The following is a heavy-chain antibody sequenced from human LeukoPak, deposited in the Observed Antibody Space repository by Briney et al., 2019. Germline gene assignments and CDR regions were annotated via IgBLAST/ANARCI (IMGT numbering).Heavy chain of an antibody. D-gene: IGHD6-19*01. Sequence: PSETLSLTCTVSGGSISSGDYYWGWIRQHPGKGLEWIGYIYYSGTTHYNPSLRSRVTISGDTSKNQFSLKLSSVTAADTAVYYCARDRPYNGYSSGWVTYYYYGMDVWGQGTTVTVSS. CDR2: IYYSGTT. V-gene: IGHV4-31*03. CDR1: GGSISSGDYY. CDR3: ARDRPYNGYSSGWVTYYYYGMDV. J-gene: IGHJ6*02.